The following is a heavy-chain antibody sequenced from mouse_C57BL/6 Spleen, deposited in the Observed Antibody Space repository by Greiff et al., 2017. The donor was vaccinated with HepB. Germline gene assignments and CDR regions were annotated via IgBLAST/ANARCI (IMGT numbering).Heavy chain of an antibody. Sequence: QVQLQQSGAELVMPGASVKLSCKASGYTFTSYWMHWVKQRPGQGLEWIGEIDPSDSYTNYNQKFKGKSTLTVDKSSSTAYMQLSSLTSEDSAVYYCARQRGSGYWFAYWGQGTLVTVSA. V-gene: IGHV1-69*01. D-gene: IGHD3-2*02. CDR2: IDPSDSYT. J-gene: IGHJ3*01. CDR1: GYTFTSYW. CDR3: ARQRGSGYWFAY.